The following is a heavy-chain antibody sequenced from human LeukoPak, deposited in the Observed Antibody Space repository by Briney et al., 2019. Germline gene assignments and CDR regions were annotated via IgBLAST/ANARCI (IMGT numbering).Heavy chain of an antibody. J-gene: IGHJ4*02. CDR3: ASGEGSIFGVVVYYFDY. V-gene: IGHV1-69*13. Sequence: SVKVSCKASGGTFSSYAISWVRQAPGQGLEWMGGIIPIFGTANYAQKFQGRVTITADESTSTAYTELSSLRSEDTAVYYCASGEGSIFGVVVYYFDYLGQGTLVTVFS. D-gene: IGHD3-3*01. CDR2: IIPIFGTA. CDR1: GGTFSSYA.